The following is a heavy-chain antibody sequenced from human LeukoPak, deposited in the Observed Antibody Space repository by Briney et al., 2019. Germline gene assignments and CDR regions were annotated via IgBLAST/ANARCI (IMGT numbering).Heavy chain of an antibody. CDR2: ISYDGSNK. D-gene: IGHD3-9*01. V-gene: IGHV3-30-3*01. Sequence: GGSLRLSCKASGFTFSSYAMHWVRQAPGKGLEWVAVISYDGSNKYYADSVKGRFTISRDNSKNTLYLQMNSLRAEDTAVYYCARGLTYYYYYGMDVWGQGTTVTVSS. CDR3: ARGLTYYYYYGMDV. CDR1: GFTFSSYA. J-gene: IGHJ6*02.